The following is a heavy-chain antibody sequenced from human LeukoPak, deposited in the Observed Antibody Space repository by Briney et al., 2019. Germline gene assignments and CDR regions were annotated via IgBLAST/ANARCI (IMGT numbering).Heavy chain of an antibody. Sequence: PGGSLRLSCAASGFTFSSYAMSWVRQAPGKGLEWVSAISGSGGSTYYADSVKGRFTISRDNSKNTLYLQMNSLRAEDTAVYYCAKGERGSGSYHPYYFDYWGQGTLVTVSS. V-gene: IGHV3-23*01. CDR3: AKGERGSGSYHPYYFDY. CDR1: GFTFSSYA. D-gene: IGHD3-10*01. CDR2: ISGSGGST. J-gene: IGHJ4*02.